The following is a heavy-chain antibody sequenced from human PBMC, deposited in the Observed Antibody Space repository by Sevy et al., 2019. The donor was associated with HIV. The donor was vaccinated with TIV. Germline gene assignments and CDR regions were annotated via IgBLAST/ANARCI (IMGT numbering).Heavy chain of an antibody. CDR2: IWYDGSNK. CDR3: ARDAWGYDFWSGYYYYYYGMDV. CDR1: GFTFSSYG. Sequence: GGSLRLSCAASGFTFSSYGMHWVRQAPGKGLEWVAVIWYDGSNKYYADSVKGRFTISRDNAKNSLYLQMNSLRAEDTAVYYCARDAWGYDFWSGYYYYYYGMDVWGQGTTVTVSS. V-gene: IGHV3-33*01. J-gene: IGHJ6*02. D-gene: IGHD3-3*01.